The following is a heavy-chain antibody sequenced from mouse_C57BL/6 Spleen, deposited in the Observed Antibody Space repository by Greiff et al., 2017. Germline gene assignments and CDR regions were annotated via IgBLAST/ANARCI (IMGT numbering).Heavy chain of an antibody. CDR1: GYTFTSYW. Sequence: QVQLQQPGAELVMPGASVKLSCKASGYTFTSYWMHWVKQRPGQGLEWIGEIDPTDSYTNYNQKFKGKAPLTVDKSSSTAYMQLSILTSEDSAVYFCAILLLEGDRYFDDWGKGTTLTVSS. CDR2: IDPTDSYT. V-gene: IGHV1-69*01. D-gene: IGHD1-1*01. CDR3: AILLLEGDRYFDD. J-gene: IGHJ2*01.